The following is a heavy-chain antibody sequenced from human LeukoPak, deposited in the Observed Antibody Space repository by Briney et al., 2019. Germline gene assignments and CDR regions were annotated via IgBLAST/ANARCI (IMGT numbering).Heavy chain of an antibody. J-gene: IGHJ4*02. V-gene: IGHV3-64D*09. CDR3: VKDNPDSSGHYYFDY. CDR1: GFTSSSYA. Sequence: GGSLRLSCSASGFTSSSYAMHWVRQAPGKGLEYVSAISSNGGSTYYADSVKGRFTISRDNSKNTLYLQMSSLRAGDTAVYYCVKDNPDSSGHYYFDYWGQGTLVTVSS. D-gene: IGHD3-22*01. CDR2: ISSNGGST.